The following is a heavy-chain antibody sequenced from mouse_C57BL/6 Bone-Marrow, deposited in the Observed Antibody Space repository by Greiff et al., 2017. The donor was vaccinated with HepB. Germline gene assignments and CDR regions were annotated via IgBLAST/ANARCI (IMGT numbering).Heavy chain of an antibody. D-gene: IGHD2-1*01. V-gene: IGHV5-6*01. CDR2: ISSGGSYT. CDR1: GFTFSSYG. J-gene: IGHJ3*01. CDR3: ARHPSYGNYAAWFAY. Sequence: EVKLMESGGDLVKPGGSLKLSCAASGFTFSSYGMSWVRQTPDKRLEWVATISSGGSYTYYPDSVKGRFTISRDNAKNTLYLQMSSLKSEDTAMYYCARHPSYGNYAAWFAYWGQGTLVTVSA.